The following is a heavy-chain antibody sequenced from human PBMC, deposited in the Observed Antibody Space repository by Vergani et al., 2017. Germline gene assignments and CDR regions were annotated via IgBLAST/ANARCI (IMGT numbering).Heavy chain of an antibody. CDR1: GGSISSSSYY. V-gene: IGHV4-39*07. CDR2: IYYSGST. D-gene: IGHD1-26*01. Sequence: QVQLQESGPGLVKPSETLSLTCTVSGGSISSSSYYWGWIRQPPGKGLEWIGSIYYSGSTNYNPSLKSRVTISVDTSKNQFSLKLSSVTAADTAVYYCAREVGATNYDYYYMDVWGKGTTVTVSS. CDR3: AREVGATNYDYYYMDV. J-gene: IGHJ6*03.